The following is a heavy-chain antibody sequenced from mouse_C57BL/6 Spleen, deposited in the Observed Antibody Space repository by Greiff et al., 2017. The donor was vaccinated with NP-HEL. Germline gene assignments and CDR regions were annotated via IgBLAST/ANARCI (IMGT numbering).Heavy chain of an antibody. Sequence: VQLQQSGPVLVKPGASVKMSCKASGYTFTDYYMNWVKQSHGKSLEWIGVINPYNGGTSYNQKFKGKATLTVDKSSSTAYMELNSLTSEDSAVYYCARGYYYGSPAWFAYWGQGTLVTVSA. CDR1: GYTFTDYY. CDR3: ARGYYYGSPAWFAY. D-gene: IGHD1-1*01. J-gene: IGHJ3*01. V-gene: IGHV1-19*01. CDR2: INPYNGGT.